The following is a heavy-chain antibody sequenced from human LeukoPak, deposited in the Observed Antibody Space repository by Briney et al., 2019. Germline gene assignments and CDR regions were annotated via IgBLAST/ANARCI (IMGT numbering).Heavy chain of an antibody. J-gene: IGHJ4*02. D-gene: IGHD3-16*02. V-gene: IGHV3-48*02. Sequence: GGSLRLFCGAWGFPFWRFDMNWARQAPGRAAEWISHIRLCESTMYYADYVTGRLTISRDNEKNSLYLQMNSRSDEDTAVYYCARDKAGYQSSRLFNCWGQGTLVTVYS. CDR2: IRLCESTM. CDR1: GFPFWRFD. CDR3: ARDKAGYQSSRLFNC.